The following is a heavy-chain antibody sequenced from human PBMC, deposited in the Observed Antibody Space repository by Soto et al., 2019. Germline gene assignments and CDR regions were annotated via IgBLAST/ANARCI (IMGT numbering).Heavy chain of an antibody. Sequence: GGSLRLSCAASGFTFSNAWMSWVRQAPGKGLEWVGRIKSKTDGGTTDYAAPVKGRFTISRDDSKNTLYLQMNSLKTEDTAVYYCTTDRSIAVAGTLYYFDYWGQGTLVTVSS. V-gene: IGHV3-15*01. J-gene: IGHJ4*02. CDR2: IKSKTDGGTT. CDR1: GFTFSNAW. CDR3: TTDRSIAVAGTLYYFDY. D-gene: IGHD6-19*01.